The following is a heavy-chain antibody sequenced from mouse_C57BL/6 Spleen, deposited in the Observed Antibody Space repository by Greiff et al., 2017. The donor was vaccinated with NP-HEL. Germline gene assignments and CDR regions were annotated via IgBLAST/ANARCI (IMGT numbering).Heavy chain of an antibody. J-gene: IGHJ3*01. CDR2: INPNNGGT. Sequence: DVKLQESGPELVKPGASVKMSCKASGYTFTDYNMHWVKQSHGKSLEWIGYINPNNGGTSYNQKFKGKATLTVNKSSSTAYMELRSLTSEDSAVYYCARIYYDYGGFAYWGQGTLVTVSA. CDR3: ARIYYDYGGFAY. V-gene: IGHV1-22*01. CDR1: GYTFTDYN. D-gene: IGHD2-4*01.